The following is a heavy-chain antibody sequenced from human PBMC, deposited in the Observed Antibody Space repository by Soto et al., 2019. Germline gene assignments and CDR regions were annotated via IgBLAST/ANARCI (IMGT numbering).Heavy chain of an antibody. Sequence: EVQLVESGGGLVQPGGSLRLSCAASGFTVSSNYMSWVRQAPGKGLEWVSVIYSGGSTYYADSVKGRFTISRHNSKNTLYLQMNSLRAEDTAVYYSARGVYGDYGFNFDYWGQGTLVTVSS. CDR2: IYSGGST. CDR1: GFTVSSNY. J-gene: IGHJ4*02. D-gene: IGHD4-17*01. V-gene: IGHV3-53*04. CDR3: ARGVYGDYGFNFDY.